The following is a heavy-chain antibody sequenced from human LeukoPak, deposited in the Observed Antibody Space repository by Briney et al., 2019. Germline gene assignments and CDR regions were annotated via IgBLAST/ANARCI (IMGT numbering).Heavy chain of an antibody. CDR2: ICYSGST. CDR3: ARRRVSGIDY. J-gene: IGHJ4*02. CDR1: GGSISSYY. Sequence: SETLSLTCTVSGGSISSYYWSWIRQPPGKGLEWIGYICYSGSTNYNPSLKSRVTISVDTSKNQFSLKLSSVTAADTAVYYCARRRVSGIDYWGQGTLVTVSS. D-gene: IGHD3-10*01. V-gene: IGHV4-59*08.